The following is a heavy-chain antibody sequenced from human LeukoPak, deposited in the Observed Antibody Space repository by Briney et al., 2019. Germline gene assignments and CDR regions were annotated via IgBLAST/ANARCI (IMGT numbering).Heavy chain of an antibody. D-gene: IGHD4-17*01. Sequence: PGGSLRLSCAASGFTFDDYAMHWVRQAPGKGLEWVSLISWDGGGTYYADSVKGRFTISRDNSKNSLYLQMNSLRAEDTALYYCAKGPLRMSNFYYYYMDVWGKGTTVTVSS. CDR1: GFTFDDYA. J-gene: IGHJ6*03. V-gene: IGHV3-43D*03. CDR2: ISWDGGGT. CDR3: AKGPLRMSNFYYYYMDV.